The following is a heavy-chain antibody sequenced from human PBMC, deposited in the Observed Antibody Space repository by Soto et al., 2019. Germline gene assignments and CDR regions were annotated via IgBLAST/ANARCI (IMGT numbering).Heavy chain of an antibody. V-gene: IGHV4-39*01. CDR3: ATLSVSLSGPYGIHV. CDR2: MFYSGLT. Sequence: SETLSLTCRVSGYSVTSSDYYWAWIRQPPGKGLEWIGSMFYSGLTYYNPSLKSRVTLSVDTSKNQFSVRLNSVTAADTAVYYCATLSVSLSGPYGIHVWGQGTRVTLSS. J-gene: IGHJ6*02. D-gene: IGHD2-15*01. CDR1: GYSVTSSDYY.